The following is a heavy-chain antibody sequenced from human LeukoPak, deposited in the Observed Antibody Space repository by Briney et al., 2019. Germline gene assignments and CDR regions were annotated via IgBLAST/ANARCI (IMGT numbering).Heavy chain of an antibody. CDR3: AKRPDYGASPGYFDY. CDR1: GFTFSRYA. V-gene: IGHV3-23*01. J-gene: IGHJ4*02. CDR2: ISDSGGTT. Sequence: GGSLRLSCAASGFTFSRYAMSWVRQAPGKGLEWVSSISDSGGTTYYADSVQGRFTISRDNSKNTLYLQMNSLRDDDTAVYHCAKRPDYGASPGYFDYWGQGTLVTVSS. D-gene: IGHD4-17*01.